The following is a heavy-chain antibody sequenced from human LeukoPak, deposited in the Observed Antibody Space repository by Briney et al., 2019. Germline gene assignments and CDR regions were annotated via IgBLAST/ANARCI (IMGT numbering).Heavy chain of an antibody. CDR3: AKHLQITIFGVVIN. V-gene: IGHV3-23*01. D-gene: IGHD3-3*01. Sequence: GGSLRLSCAASAFRFSSFAMTWVRQAPGKGLEWVSGIHGNGETTYYADSVKGRFTISRDNSKNTLYLQMNSLRAGDTAVYYCAKHLQITIFGVVINWGQGTLVTVSS. CDR1: AFRFSSFA. J-gene: IGHJ4*02. CDR2: IHGNGETT.